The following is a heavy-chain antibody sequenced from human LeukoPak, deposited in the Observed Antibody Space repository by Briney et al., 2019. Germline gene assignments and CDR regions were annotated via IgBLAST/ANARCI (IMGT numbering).Heavy chain of an antibody. D-gene: IGHD3-22*01. J-gene: IGHJ4*02. Sequence: GGSLRLSCSASGFSFHTYGMHWVRKAPGKGLEWGAFIRFDGSSKYYADYVKGRFTISRDNSKNTLYLQMNSLRAEDTAIYYCARENWVYNWKYDSSGSGINYWGQGTLVTVSS. CDR2: IRFDGSSK. CDR3: ARENWVYNWKYDSSGSGINY. V-gene: IGHV3-30*02. CDR1: GFSFHTYG.